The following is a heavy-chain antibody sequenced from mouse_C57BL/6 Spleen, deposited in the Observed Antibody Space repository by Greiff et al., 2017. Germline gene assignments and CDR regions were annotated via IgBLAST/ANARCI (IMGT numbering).Heavy chain of an antibody. Sequence: DVMLVESGGGLVKPGGSLKLSCAASGFTFSDYGMHWVRQAPEKGLEWVAYISSGSSTIYYADTVKGRFTISRDNAKNTLLLQMTSLRSEDTAMYYCARGDGSSYGYFDVWGTGTTVTVSS. CDR3: ARGDGSSYGYFDV. V-gene: IGHV5-17*01. CDR1: GFTFSDYG. CDR2: ISSGSSTI. J-gene: IGHJ1*03. D-gene: IGHD1-1*01.